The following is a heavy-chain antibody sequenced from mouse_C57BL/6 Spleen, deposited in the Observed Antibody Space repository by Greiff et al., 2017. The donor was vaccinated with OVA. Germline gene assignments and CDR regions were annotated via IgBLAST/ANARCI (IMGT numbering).Heavy chain of an antibody. D-gene: IGHD2-3*01. CDR1: GYTFTSYW. Sequence: QVQLQQPGAELVRPGTSVKLSCKASGYTFTSYWMHWVKQRPGQGLEWIGVIDPSDSYTNYNQKFKGKATLTVDTSSSTAYMQLSSLTSEDSAVYYCARSGSGYDGYYAMDYWGQGTSVTVSS. J-gene: IGHJ4*01. CDR3: ARSGSGYDGYYAMDY. CDR2: IDPSDSYT. V-gene: IGHV1-59*01.